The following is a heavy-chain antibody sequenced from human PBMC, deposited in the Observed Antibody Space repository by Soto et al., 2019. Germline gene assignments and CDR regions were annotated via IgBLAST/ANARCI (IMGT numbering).Heavy chain of an antibody. Sequence: SGATLVKATGTVWLTCTVCGFSFSNTRMGVGWIRQPPGKALEWLAHIFSNDEKSYSTSLKSRLTISKDTSKSQVVLTMTNMDPVDTATYYCARPPWIQLWSRALYYHGMGVWGQGTTVTVSS. V-gene: IGHV2-26*01. J-gene: IGHJ6*02. D-gene: IGHD5-18*01. CDR3: ARPPWIQLWSRALYYHGMGV. CDR1: GFSFSNTRMG. CDR2: IFSNDEK.